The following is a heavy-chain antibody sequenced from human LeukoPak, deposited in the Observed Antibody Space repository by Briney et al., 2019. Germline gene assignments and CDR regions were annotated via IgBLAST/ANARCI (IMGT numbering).Heavy chain of an antibody. CDR1: GLTFSSYG. J-gene: IGHJ4*02. V-gene: IGHV3-33*01. Sequence: GGSLRLACAASGLTFSSYGMHWVRQAPGKGLEWVAVIWYDGSNKYYADSVKGRFTISRDNSKNTLDLQMNSLRAEDTAVYYCARDVRPTVGATPDYWGQGTLVTVSS. CDR3: ARDVRPTVGATPDY. D-gene: IGHD1-26*01. CDR2: IWYDGSNK.